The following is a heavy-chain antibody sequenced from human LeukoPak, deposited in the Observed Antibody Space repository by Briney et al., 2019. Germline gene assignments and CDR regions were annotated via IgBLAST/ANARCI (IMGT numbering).Heavy chain of an antibody. D-gene: IGHD6-19*01. CDR1: GYTFTSYY. Sequence: ASVKVSCKASGYTFTSYYMHWVRQAPGQGLEWMGIINPSGGSTSYAQKFQGRVTMTRDTSTSTVCMELSSLRSKDTAVYYCARAPVASGLGMDVWGQGTTVTVSS. CDR2: INPSGGST. CDR3: ARAPVASGLGMDV. J-gene: IGHJ6*02. V-gene: IGHV1-46*01.